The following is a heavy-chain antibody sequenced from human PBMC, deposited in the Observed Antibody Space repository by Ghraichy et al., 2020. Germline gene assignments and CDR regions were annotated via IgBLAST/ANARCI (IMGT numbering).Heavy chain of an antibody. Sequence: GGSLRLSCAASGFTFSSYWMHWVRQAPGKGLVWVSRINSDGSSTSYADSVKGRFTISRDNAKNTLYLQMNSLRAEDTAVYYCARDVGDYDFWSGYYTYYGMDVWGQGTTVTVSS. CDR3: ARDVGDYDFWSGYYTYYGMDV. V-gene: IGHV3-74*01. D-gene: IGHD3-3*01. J-gene: IGHJ6*02. CDR2: INSDGSST. CDR1: GFTFSSYW.